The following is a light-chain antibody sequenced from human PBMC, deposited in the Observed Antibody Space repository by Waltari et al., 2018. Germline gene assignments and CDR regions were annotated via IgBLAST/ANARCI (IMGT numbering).Light chain of an antibody. V-gene: IGKV1-9*01. J-gene: IGKJ4*01. CDR1: PGIRNS. CDR2: AAS. Sequence: IQLTQSPSSLSASVGDRVTITCRARPGIRNSLACSQQKPSRAPTLLLSAASTLQSGVPSRFSGSGSGSDFTLTISTLQPEDFETYYRQQRNSYRFGGGTKVEIK. CDR3: QQRNSYR.